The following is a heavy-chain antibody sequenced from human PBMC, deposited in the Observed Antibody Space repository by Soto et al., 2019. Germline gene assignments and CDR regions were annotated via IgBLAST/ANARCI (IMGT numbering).Heavy chain of an antibody. CDR2: ISISSRTI. D-gene: IGHD2-15*01. CDR1: GFTFRSYS. J-gene: IGHJ6*02. CDR3: ARAYSGRLPRRADYYFAMDV. Sequence: PGGSLRLSCAASGFTFRSYSMNWVRQAPGKGLEWVSYISISSRTIYYADSVKGRFTISRENAKNSLYLQMNSLRAEDTAVYYCARAYSGRLPRRADYYFAMDVWGQGTTVTVSS. V-gene: IGHV3-48*01.